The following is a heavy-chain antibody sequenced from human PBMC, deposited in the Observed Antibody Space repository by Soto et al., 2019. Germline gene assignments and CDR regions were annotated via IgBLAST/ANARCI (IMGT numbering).Heavy chain of an antibody. CDR2: INSDGSST. CDR1: GFTFSSHW. Sequence: EVRLVESGGGLVQPGGSLRLSCAASGFTFSSHWLHWVRQAPGKGLVWVSRINSDGSSTNYADSVKGQFTISRDNAKNTVYLQVNSLRVEDTAVYYCARGGSGTYLLDYWGQGTLVTVSS. V-gene: IGHV3-74*01. CDR3: ARGGSGTYLLDY. J-gene: IGHJ4*02. D-gene: IGHD3-10*01.